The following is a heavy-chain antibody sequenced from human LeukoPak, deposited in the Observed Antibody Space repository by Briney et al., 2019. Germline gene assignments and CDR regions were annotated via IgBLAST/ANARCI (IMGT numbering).Heavy chain of an antibody. J-gene: IGHJ6*02. CDR1: GFTFNIYA. D-gene: IGHD2-2*01. CDR3: ANWPGICTSTSCRPEYYNYYGMDV. V-gene: IGHV3-23*01. Sequence: GGSLRLSWAASGFTFNIYAMNWVRQAPGKGLEWVSGISGSGGSTYYADSVKGRFTISRDNSKNTLYLQMNSLRAEDTAVYYCANWPGICTSTSCRPEYYNYYGMDVWGQGTTVTVSS. CDR2: ISGSGGST.